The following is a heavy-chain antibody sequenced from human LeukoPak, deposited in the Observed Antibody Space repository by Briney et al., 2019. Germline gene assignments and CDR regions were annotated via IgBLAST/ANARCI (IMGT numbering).Heavy chain of an antibody. D-gene: IGHD2-21*01. CDR2: MSGSGDST. CDR1: GFTFSIYG. V-gene: IGHV3-23*01. Sequence: GGSLRLSCAAPGFTFSIYGVSWVRQAPGKGLEWVSAMSGSGDSTYYADSVKGRFTISRDNSKNTLYLQLNSLRAEDTAVYYRAKDSPILTSWGQGTLVTVSS. CDR3: AKDSPILTS. J-gene: IGHJ5*02.